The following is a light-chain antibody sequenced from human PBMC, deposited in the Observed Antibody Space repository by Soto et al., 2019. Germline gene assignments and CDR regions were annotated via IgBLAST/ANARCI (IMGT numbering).Light chain of an antibody. V-gene: IGLV1-44*01. CDR2: SNY. CDR1: SSNIESNT. Sequence: QSVLTQPPSASGTPGQRVTISCSGSSSNIESNTVTWYQQLPGTAPKLVIYSNYDRPSGVPDRFSGSTSGTSASLVIRGLQSEDEADYYCAAWDDILNGYXFGGGTKVTV. CDR3: AAWDDILNGYX. J-gene: IGLJ1*01.